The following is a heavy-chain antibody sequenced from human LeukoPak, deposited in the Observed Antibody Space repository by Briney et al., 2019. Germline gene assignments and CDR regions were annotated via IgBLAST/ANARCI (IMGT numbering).Heavy chain of an antibody. V-gene: IGHV1-69*13. CDR3: ASPMGDIVVVPAAPYYYYYGMDV. CDR2: IIPIFGTA. J-gene: IGHJ6*02. CDR1: GGTFSSYA. Sequence: ASVKVSCKASGGTFSSYAISWVRQAPGQGLEWMGGIIPIFGTANYAQKFQGRVTITADESTSTAYMELSSLRSEDTAVYYCASPMGDIVVVPAAPYYYYYGMDVWGQGTTVTVSS. D-gene: IGHD2-2*01.